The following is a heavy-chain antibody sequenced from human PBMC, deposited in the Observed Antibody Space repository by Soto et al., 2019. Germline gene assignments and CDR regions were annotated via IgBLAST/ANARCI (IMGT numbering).Heavy chain of an antibody. CDR2: MNPNSGNT. D-gene: IGHD6-6*01. J-gene: IGHJ6*03. Sequence: ASVKVSCKASGYTFTSYDINWVRLATGQGLEWMGWMNPNSGNTGYAQKFQGRVTMTRNTSISTAYMELSSLRSEDTAVYYCARGPGALKIAARPGKSYYMDVWGKGTTVTVSS. V-gene: IGHV1-8*01. CDR1: GYTFTSYD. CDR3: ARGPGALKIAARPGKSYYMDV.